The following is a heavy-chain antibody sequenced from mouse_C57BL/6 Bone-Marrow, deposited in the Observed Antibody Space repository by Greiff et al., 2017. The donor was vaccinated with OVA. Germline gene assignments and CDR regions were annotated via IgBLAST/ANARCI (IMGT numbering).Heavy chain of an antibody. CDR1: GYTFTDYY. J-gene: IGHJ2*01. CDR2: INPNNGGT. Sequence: VQLQQSGPELVKPGASVTISCKASGYTFTDYYMNWVKQSHGKSLEWIGDINPNNGGTSYNQKFKGKATLTVDKSSSTAYMELRSLTSEDSAVYYCARKKTHYFDYWGQGTTLTVSS. CDR3: ARKKTHYFDY. V-gene: IGHV1-26*01.